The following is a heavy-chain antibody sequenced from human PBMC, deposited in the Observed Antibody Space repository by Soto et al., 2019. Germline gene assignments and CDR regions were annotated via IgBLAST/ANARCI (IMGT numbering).Heavy chain of an antibody. D-gene: IGHD2-21*02. J-gene: IGHJ5*02. Sequence: SETLSLTCAVYGGSFSGYYWSWIRQPPGKGLEWIGEINHSGSTNYNPSLKSRVTISVDTSKNQFSLKLSSVTAADTAVYYCARGPLIVVVTAIQASINWFDPWGQGTLVTVSS. V-gene: IGHV4-34*01. CDR3: ARGPLIVVVTAIQASINWFDP. CDR2: INHSGST. CDR1: GGSFSGYY.